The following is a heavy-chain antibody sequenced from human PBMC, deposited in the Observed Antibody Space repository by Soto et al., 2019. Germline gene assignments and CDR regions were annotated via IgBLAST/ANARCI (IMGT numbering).Heavy chain of an antibody. J-gene: IGHJ6*03. D-gene: IGHD2-2*02. CDR2: IKQDGSEK. CDR3: ARVLLFGRDASCYRSHTYYMDV. V-gene: IGHV3-7*04. CDR1: GFTFGVYW. Sequence: VQLVESRGGLVQPGGSLRLSCAASGFTFGVYWMSWVRQAPGRGLECVANIKQDGSEKYYVDSVRGRFTISRDNANNQRYLQMDSVRGRDTAVNYCARVLLFGRDASCYRSHTYYMDVWGKGTSVIVS.